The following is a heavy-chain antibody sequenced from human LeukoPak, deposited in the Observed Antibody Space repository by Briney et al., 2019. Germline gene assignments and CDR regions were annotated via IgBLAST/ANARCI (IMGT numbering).Heavy chain of an antibody. CDR2: IYYSGST. J-gene: IGHJ4*02. V-gene: IGHV4-59*12. CDR3: ARDAGYSGYDTQFDY. Sequence: SETLSLTCTVSGGSISSYYWSWIRQPPGKGLEWIGYIYYSGSTNYNPSLKSRVTISVDTSKNQFSLKLSSVTAADTAVYYCARDAGYSGYDTQFDYWGQGTLVTVSS. D-gene: IGHD5-12*01. CDR1: GGSISSYY.